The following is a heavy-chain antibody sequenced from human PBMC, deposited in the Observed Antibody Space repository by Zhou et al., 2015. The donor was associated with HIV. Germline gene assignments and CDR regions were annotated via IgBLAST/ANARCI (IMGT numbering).Heavy chain of an antibody. CDR1: GFTFSSYS. CDR2: ISSSSSTI. J-gene: IGHJ3*02. V-gene: IGHV3-48*04. CDR3: AKDITLRGNFGSAFDS. Sequence: VQLVESGGGVVQPGRSLRLSCAASGFTFSSYSMNWVRQAPGKGLEWVSYISSSSSTIYYADSVKGRFTISRDNAKNSLYLQMNSLRPDDMALYYCAKDITLRGNFGSAFDSWGQGTMVSVSA. D-gene: IGHD1-14*01.